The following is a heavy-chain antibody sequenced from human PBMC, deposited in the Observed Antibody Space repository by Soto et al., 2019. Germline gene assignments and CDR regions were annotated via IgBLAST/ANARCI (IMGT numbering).Heavy chain of an antibody. CDR2: IYYSGST. D-gene: IGHD1-26*01. V-gene: IGHV4-31*03. Sequence: QVQLQESGPGLVKPSQTLSLTCTVSGGSISSGGYYWSWIRQHPGKGLEWIGYIYYSGSTYYNPSLTRRGSIAVDSAKHQFSLKLSSVTAADPAVYYCAGIYSGSPGGTLRYWGQGTLVTVSS. CDR1: GGSISSGGYY. CDR3: AGIYSGSPGGTLRY. J-gene: IGHJ4*02.